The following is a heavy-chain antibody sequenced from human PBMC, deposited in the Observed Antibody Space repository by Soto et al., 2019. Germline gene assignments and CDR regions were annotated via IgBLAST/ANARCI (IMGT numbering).Heavy chain of an antibody. J-gene: IGHJ6*03. CDR1: GFSFSNYA. D-gene: IGHD2-15*01. V-gene: IGHV3-23*01. CDR3: AKLVGGPVASAGTHYYMDV. CDR2: ISGSGEST. Sequence: GGSLRLSCAASGFSFSNYAMSWVRQAPGKGLEWVSTISGSGESTYYADSVWVRFTISRDDSKNTLYLQMNRLRADDTAVFYCAKLVGGPVASAGTHYYMDVWGKGTTVTVSS.